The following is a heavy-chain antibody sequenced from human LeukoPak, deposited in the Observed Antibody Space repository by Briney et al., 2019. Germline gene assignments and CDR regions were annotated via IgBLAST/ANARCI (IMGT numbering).Heavy chain of an antibody. CDR3: ARQGYYGSGSYYHFDY. V-gene: IGHV4-39*07. D-gene: IGHD3-10*01. Sequence: SETLSLTCTVSGGSISSSSYYWGWIRQPPGKGLEWIGSIYYSGSTYYNPSLKSRVTISVDTSKNQFSLKLSSVTAADTAVYYCARQGYYGSGSYYHFDYWGQGTLVTVSS. CDR1: GGSISSSSYY. J-gene: IGHJ4*02. CDR2: IYYSGST.